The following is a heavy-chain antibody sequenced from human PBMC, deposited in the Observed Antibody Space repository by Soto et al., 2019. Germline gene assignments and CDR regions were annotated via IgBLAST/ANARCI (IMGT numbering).Heavy chain of an antibody. CDR2: ISSSSSYI. CDR3: AGDRVARGG. Sequence: EVQLVESGGGLVKPGGSLRLSCAASGFTFSSYSMNWVRQAPGKGLEWVSSISSSSSYIYYADSVKGRFTISRDNAKNSLYLQMNSRRAEDTAVYYCAGDRVARGGWGQGTLVTVSS. V-gene: IGHV3-21*01. CDR1: GFTFSSYS. J-gene: IGHJ4*02. D-gene: IGHD2-15*01.